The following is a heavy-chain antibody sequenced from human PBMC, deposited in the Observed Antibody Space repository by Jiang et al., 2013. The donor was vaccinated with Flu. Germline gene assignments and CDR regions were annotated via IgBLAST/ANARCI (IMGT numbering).Heavy chain of an antibody. J-gene: IGHJ4*02. CDR2: IYYSGST. D-gene: IGHD1-26*01. CDR3: ARGPRSYYSDY. V-gene: IGHV4-59*01. CDR1: GGSISSYY. Sequence: LLKPSETLSLTCTVSGGSISSYYWSWIRQPPGKGLEWIGYIYYSGSTNYNPSLKSRVTISVDTSKNQFSLKLSSVTAADTAVYYCARGPRSYYSDYWGQGTLVTVSS.